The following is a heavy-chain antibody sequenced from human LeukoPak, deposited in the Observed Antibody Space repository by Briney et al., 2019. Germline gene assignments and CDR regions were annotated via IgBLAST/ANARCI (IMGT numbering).Heavy chain of an antibody. Sequence: ESLKISCKASGHTFSTDCIAWVRHMPAKGLEWMGVIYAGDSDTRYSPSFQGQVTISADKYLNTAYMQWTNLKASDSAMYYCARFRGDLMDDVDFWGKGTLVTVSS. CDR2: IYAGDSDT. V-gene: IGHV5-51*01. CDR1: GHTFSTDC. CDR3: ARFRGDLMDDVDF. D-gene: IGHD3-16*01. J-gene: IGHJ4*02.